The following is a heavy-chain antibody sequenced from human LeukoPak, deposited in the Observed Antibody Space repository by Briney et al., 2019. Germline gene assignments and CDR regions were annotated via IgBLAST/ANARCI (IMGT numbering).Heavy chain of an antibody. CDR3: VKQAAGTDYFDY. D-gene: IGHD6-13*01. J-gene: IGHJ4*02. Sequence: PGGSLRLSCAASGFTFSSYAMSWVRQAPGKGLEWVSAISGSGGSTYYADSVKRRFTISRDNSKNTLYLQMNSLRAEDTAVYYCVKQAAGTDYFDYWGQGTLVTVSS. CDR1: GFTFSSYA. CDR2: ISGSGGST. V-gene: IGHV3-23*01.